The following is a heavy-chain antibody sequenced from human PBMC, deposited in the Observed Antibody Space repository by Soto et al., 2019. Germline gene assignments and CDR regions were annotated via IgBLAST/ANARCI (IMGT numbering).Heavy chain of an antibody. CDR2: ISDYNNNT. J-gene: IGHJ6*02. CDR1: DNTFISYA. CDR3: ARPEGSHYYGMDV. D-gene: IGHD2-15*01. V-gene: IGHV1-18*04. Sequence: ASVKVSCKASDNTFISYAISWVRQAPGQGLEWMGWISDYNNNTKYAQKFQDRVTMTTDRSTSTAYMELRSLRADDTAVYYCARPEGSHYYGMDVWGQGTTVTVPS.